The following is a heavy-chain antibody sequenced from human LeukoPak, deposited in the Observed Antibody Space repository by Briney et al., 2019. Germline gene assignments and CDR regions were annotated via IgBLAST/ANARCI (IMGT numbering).Heavy chain of an antibody. V-gene: IGHV4-61*08. J-gene: IGHJ3*01. Sequence: SETLSLTCTVSGGSSRSGDYFWSWIRQPPGKGLEWIGYIYYSETTNYNPSLKSRVTTSIDTSKNQFSLELTSVTAADTALYYCASGKATARPDDAFDVWGRGTMVTVSS. CDR2: IYYSETT. CDR1: GGSSRSGDYF. CDR3: ASGKATARPDDAFDV. D-gene: IGHD5-18*01.